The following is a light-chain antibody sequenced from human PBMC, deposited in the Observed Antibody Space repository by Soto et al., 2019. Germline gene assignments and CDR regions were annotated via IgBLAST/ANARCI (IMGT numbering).Light chain of an antibody. J-gene: IGLJ2*01. CDR3: LLSYSGALVV. CDR1: TGAVTSGHY. Sequence: QAVVTHEPSLTVSPGGTVTLTCGSSTGAVTSGHYPYWFQQKPGQAPRTLIYDTSNKHSWTPARFSGSLLGGKAALTLSGAQPEDEAEYYCLLSYSGALVVFGGGTKLTVL. V-gene: IGLV7-46*01. CDR2: DTS.